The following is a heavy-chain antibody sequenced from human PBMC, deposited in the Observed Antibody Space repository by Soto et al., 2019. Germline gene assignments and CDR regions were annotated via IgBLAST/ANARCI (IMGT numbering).Heavy chain of an antibody. CDR2: IYNRGST. Sequence: QVQLQESGPGLVEPSQTLSLTCTVSGGSISSGDYCWSWIRQTPGKGLEWIGHIYNRGSTYSNPSLKSRVTISVDTSNTQFSLKLSSVTAADTAVYFCARGPSGDKVDYWGQGILVTVSS. V-gene: IGHV4-30-4*01. D-gene: IGHD1-26*01. CDR3: ARGPSGDKVDY. J-gene: IGHJ4*02. CDR1: GGSISSGDYC.